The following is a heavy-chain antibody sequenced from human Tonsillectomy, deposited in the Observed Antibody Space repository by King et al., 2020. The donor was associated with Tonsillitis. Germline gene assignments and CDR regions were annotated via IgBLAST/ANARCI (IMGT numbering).Heavy chain of an antibody. D-gene: IGHD2-21*02. V-gene: IGHV4-39*01. CDR2: IYYSGST. Sequence: LQLQESGPGLVKPSETLSLTCTVSGGSISSSSYYWGWIRQPPGKGLEWIGSIYYSGSTYYNPSLRSRVTLSVDTSKNQFTLKLSSVTAADTAVYYCARQAGQYIAVVTATPGWFDPWGQGTLVTVSS. J-gene: IGHJ5*02. CDR1: GGSISSSSYY. CDR3: ARQAGQYIAVVTATPGWFDP.